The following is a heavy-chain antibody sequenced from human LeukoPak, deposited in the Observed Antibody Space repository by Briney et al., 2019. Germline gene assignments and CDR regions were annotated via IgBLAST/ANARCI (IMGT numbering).Heavy chain of an antibody. J-gene: IGHJ6*03. CDR3: ARDVTDSLPWYYYMDV. CDR2: IIPIFGTA. V-gene: IGHV1-69*01. Sequence: SVKVSCKASGGTFSSYAISWVRQAPGQGLEWMGGIIPIFGTANYAQKFQGRVTTTADESTSTAYMELSSLRSEDTAVYYCARDVTDSLPWYYYMDVWGKGTTVTVSS. D-gene: IGHD5-18*01. CDR1: GGTFSSYA.